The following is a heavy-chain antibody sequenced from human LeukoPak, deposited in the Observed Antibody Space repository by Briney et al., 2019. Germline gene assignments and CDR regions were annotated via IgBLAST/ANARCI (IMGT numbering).Heavy chain of an antibody. V-gene: IGHV4-59*02. Sequence: SETLSLTCTVSGGSVSRYYWSWIRQPPGKGLEWIGYIYYSGSTIYNPSLKSRVTISVDRSKNQFSLKLSSVTAADTAVYYCARGGGQYYDILTGYQPIDYWGQGTLVTVSS. D-gene: IGHD3-9*01. CDR3: ARGGGQYYDILTGYQPIDY. CDR2: IYYSGST. J-gene: IGHJ4*02. CDR1: GGSVSRYY.